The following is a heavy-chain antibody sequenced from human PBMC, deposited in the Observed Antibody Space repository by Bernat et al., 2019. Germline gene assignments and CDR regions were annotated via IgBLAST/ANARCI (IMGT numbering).Heavy chain of an antibody. V-gene: IGHV3-48*01. J-gene: IGHJ4*02. CDR1: GFTFINYG. CDR2: ISNGGSTI. D-gene: IGHD6-6*01. Sequence: EVQLVESGGGLVQPGGSLRLSCAASGFTFINYGMNWVRQAPGKGLEWVSYISNGGSTIYYADSAKGRFTISRDDAKNSLYLQMNSLRAEDTAVYYCAREEGIAARLDYWGQGTLVTVSS. CDR3: AREEGIAARLDY.